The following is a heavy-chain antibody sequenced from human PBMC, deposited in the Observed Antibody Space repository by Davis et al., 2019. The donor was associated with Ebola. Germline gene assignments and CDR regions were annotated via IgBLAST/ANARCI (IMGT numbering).Heavy chain of an antibody. Sequence: GESLKISCAASGFTFSSYGMHWVRQAPGKGLEWVAVIWYDGSNKYYADSVKGRFTISRDNSKNTLYLQMNSLRAEDTAVYYCARNLVATISYYFDYWGQGTLVTVSS. J-gene: IGHJ4*02. CDR1: GFTFSSYG. CDR3: ARNLVATISYYFDY. CDR2: IWYDGSNK. V-gene: IGHV3-30*19. D-gene: IGHD5-12*01.